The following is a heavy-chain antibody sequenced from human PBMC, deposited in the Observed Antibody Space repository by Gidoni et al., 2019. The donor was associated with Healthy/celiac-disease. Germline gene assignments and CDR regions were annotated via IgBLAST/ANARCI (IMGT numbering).Heavy chain of an antibody. V-gene: IGHV4-34*01. J-gene: IGHJ5*02. CDR1: GGSFSGYY. D-gene: IGHD3-9*01. CDR2: INHSGST. CDR3: SGLTGYYQPT. Sequence: QVHLQQWCAGLLKPSETLSLTCAVYGGSFSGYYWSWIRQPPGKGLEWIGEINHSGSTNYNPSLKSRVTISVDTSKNQFSLKLSSVTAADTAVYYCSGLTGYYQPTWGQGTLVTVSS.